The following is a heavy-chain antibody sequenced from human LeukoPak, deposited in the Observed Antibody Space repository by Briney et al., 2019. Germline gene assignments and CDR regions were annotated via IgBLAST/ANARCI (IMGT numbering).Heavy chain of an antibody. CDR2: ISWNSGSI. D-gene: IGHD3-22*01. J-gene: IGHJ4*02. Sequence: GGSLRLSCAASGFTFDDYAMHWVRQAPGKGLEWVSGISWNSGSIGYADSVKGRFTISRDNAKNSLYLQMNSLRAEDTASYYCAASGYYSYYFDYWGQGTLVTVSS. CDR3: AASGYYSYYFDY. CDR1: GFTFDDYA. V-gene: IGHV3-9*01.